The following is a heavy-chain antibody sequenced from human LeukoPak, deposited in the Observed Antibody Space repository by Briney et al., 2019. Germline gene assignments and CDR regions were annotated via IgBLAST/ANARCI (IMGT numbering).Heavy chain of an antibody. D-gene: IGHD3-3*01. J-gene: IGHJ6*02. CDR1: GGSISSYY. CDR3: ASGSVGITIFGVAKARYGMDV. V-gene: IGHV4-59*08. CDR2: IYYSGST. Sequence: PSETLSLTCTVSGGSISSYYWSWIRQPPGKGLEWIGYIYYSGSTNYNPSLKSRVTISVDTSKNQFSLKLSSVTAADTAVYYCASGSVGITIFGVAKARYGMDVWGQGTTVTVSS.